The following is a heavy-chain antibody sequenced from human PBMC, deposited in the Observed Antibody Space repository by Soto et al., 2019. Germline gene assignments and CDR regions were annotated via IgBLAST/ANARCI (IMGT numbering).Heavy chain of an antibody. CDR1: GFTFSSYS. V-gene: IGHV3-21*01. J-gene: IGHJ4*02. D-gene: IGHD1-7*01. CDR2: ISSSSSYI. CDR3: ARDHGTVTGTTLGY. Sequence: GGSLRLSCAASGFTFSSYSMNWARQAPGKGLEWVSSISSSSSYIYYADSVKGRFTISRDNAKNSLYLQMNSLRAEDTAVYYCARDHGTVTGTTLGYWGQGTLVTVSS.